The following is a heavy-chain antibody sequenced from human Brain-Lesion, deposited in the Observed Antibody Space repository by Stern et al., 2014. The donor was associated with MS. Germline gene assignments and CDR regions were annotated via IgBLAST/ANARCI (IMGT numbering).Heavy chain of an antibody. CDR1: GYTLTELS. CDR2: FDPEDGET. J-gene: IGHJ4*02. V-gene: IGHV1-24*01. CDR3: ATLSPGAGGNYYRHFDY. Sequence: QVQLVQSGAEVKKPGASVKVSCKVSGYTLTELSMHWVRQAPRKGLEWMGGFDPEDGETIYAQKFQGRVTMTEDTSTDSAYMELSSLRSEDTAVYYCATLSPGAGGNYYRHFDYWGQGTLVTVSS. D-gene: IGHD1-26*01.